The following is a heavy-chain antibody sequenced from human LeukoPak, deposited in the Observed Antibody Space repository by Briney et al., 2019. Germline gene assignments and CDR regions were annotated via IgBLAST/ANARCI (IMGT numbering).Heavy chain of an antibody. CDR2: IKQEGSEK. V-gene: IGHV3-7*01. D-gene: IGHD6-19*01. J-gene: IGHJ6*03. CDR1: GFTFSSYG. CDR3: LQAVAARNEEYMDV. Sequence: GGTLRLSCAASGFTFSSYGMSWVRQAPGKGLEWVANIKQEGSEKYYVDSVKGRFTISRDNAKNSLYLQMNSLRAEDTAVYYCLQAVAARNEEYMDVWGKGTTVTVSS.